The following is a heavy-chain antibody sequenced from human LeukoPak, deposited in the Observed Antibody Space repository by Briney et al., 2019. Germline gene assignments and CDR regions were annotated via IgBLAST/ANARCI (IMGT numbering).Heavy chain of an antibody. J-gene: IGHJ6*02. D-gene: IGHD3-16*01. CDR2: ISGSGGST. CDR1: GFTFSSYA. CDR3: AKHMGASEYYGLDV. V-gene: IGHV3-23*01. Sequence: PGGSLRLSCAASGFTFSSYAMSWVRQAPGKGLEWVSAISGSGGSTYYADSVKGRFTISRDNSKNTVYLQMNSLRAEDTAVYYCAKHMGASEYYGLDVWGQGTTVSVSS.